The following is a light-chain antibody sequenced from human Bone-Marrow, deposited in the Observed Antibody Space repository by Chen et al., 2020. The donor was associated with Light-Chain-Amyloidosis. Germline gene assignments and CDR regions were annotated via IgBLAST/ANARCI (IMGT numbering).Light chain of an antibody. CDR2: GAS. J-gene: IGKJ2*01. Sequence: DIVLTLSPGTLSLSPGERATLSCRASQSVSNNYLAWYQQKPGQAPRRLIYGASNRATGIPDRFSGSGSGTDFTLTISILEPEDFAVYYCQQYGTSPQTFGQVTKLEIK. CDR1: QSVSNNY. V-gene: IGKV3-20*01. CDR3: QQYGTSPQT.